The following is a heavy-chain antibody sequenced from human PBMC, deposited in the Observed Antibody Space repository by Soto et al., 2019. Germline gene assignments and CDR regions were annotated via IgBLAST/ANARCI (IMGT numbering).Heavy chain of an antibody. V-gene: IGHV3-33*01. D-gene: IGHD6-6*01. J-gene: IGHJ2*01. CDR3: ARDPRYSSSSVVSWYFDL. Sequence: GGSLRLSCAASGFTFSSYGMHWVRQAPGKGLEWVAVIWYDGSNKYYADSVKGRFTISRDNSKNTLYLQMNSLRAEDTAVYSCARDPRYSSSSVVSWYFDLWGRGTLVTVSS. CDR1: GFTFSSYG. CDR2: IWYDGSNK.